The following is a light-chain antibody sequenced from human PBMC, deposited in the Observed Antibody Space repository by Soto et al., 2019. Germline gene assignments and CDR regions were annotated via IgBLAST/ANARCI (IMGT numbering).Light chain of an antibody. CDR3: CSYAGFSTVI. Sequence: QSALTQPASVSGSPGQSITISCTGTSSDVGNYNLVSWYQHQPGKAPKLIIYEGSKRPSGVSYRLSGSKSGNTASLTISGLQAEDEADYYCCSYAGFSTVIFGGGTKLTVL. CDR1: SSDVGNYNL. V-gene: IGLV2-23*01. J-gene: IGLJ2*01. CDR2: EGS.